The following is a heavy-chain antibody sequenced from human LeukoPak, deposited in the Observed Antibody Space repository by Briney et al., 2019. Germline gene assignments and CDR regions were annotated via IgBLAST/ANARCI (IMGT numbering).Heavy chain of an antibody. Sequence: GGSLRLSCAASGFTFSNAWMSWVRQAPGKGLEWVSYITSAGTTYYSDSVNGRFTISRDNAKTSLYLQMNNVRAYDTAVYHCARALRNTRIAVAGTSRRHWFDPWGQGTLVTISS. CDR3: ARALRNTRIAVAGTSRRHWFDP. D-gene: IGHD6-19*01. V-gene: IGHV3-69-1*01. J-gene: IGHJ5*02. CDR2: ITSAGTT. CDR1: GFTFSNAW.